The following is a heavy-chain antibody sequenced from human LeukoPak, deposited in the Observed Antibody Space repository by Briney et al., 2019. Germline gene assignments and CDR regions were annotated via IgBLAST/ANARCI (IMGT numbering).Heavy chain of an antibody. CDR2: ERKDGRQT. D-gene: IGHD1-26*01. V-gene: IGHV3-7*01. CDR3: VVESRDISGSF. Sequence: QAGGSLRLSCAACGFTLGNNWMTWVRQAPGKGREEEANERKDGRQTNYGDSMKGRFTTSRDTDKNQLNLKMNSLRAEDTAVYYWVVESRDISGSFWGQGTLVTVSS. CDR1: GFTLGNNW. J-gene: IGHJ4*02.